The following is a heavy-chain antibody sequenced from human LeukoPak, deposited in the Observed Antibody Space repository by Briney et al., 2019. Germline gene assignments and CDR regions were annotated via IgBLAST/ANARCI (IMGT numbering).Heavy chain of an antibody. CDR2: ISWNSGSI. J-gene: IGHJ4*02. CDR3: ARGTGDY. D-gene: IGHD2-15*01. V-gene: IGHV3-9*01. CDR1: EFTFSRYS. Sequence: GGSLRLSCAASEFTFSRYSMNWVRQAPGKGLEWVSGISWNSGSIGYADSVKGRFTISRDNAKNSLYLQMNSLRAEDTALYYCARGTGDYWGQGTLVTVSS.